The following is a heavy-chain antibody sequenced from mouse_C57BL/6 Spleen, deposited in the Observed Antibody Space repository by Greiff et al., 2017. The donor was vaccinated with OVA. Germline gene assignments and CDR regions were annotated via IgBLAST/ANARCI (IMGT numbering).Heavy chain of an antibody. Sequence: EVQGVESGGGLVKPGGSLKLSCAASGFTFSSYTMSWVRQTPEKRLEWVATISGGGGNTYYPDSVKGRFTISRDNAKNTLYLQMSSLRSEDTALYYCARQYYVGNAMDYWGQGTSVTVSS. CDR1: GFTFSSYT. J-gene: IGHJ4*01. D-gene: IGHD1-1*01. CDR2: ISGGGGNT. V-gene: IGHV5-9*01. CDR3: ARQYYVGNAMDY.